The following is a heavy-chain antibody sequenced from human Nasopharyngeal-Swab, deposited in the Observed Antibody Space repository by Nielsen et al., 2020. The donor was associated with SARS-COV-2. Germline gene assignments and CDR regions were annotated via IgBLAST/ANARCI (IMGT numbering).Heavy chain of an antibody. CDR2: MYYSGST. CDR1: GGSNSSYY. Sequence: SETLSLTCTVSGGSNSSYYWSWIRQPPGKGLEWIGYMYYSGSTKYNPSLKSRVTISVDRSKNQFSLRLSSVTAADTAVYYCARRYFDSLYGMDVWGQGTTVTVSS. V-gene: IGHV4-59*01. D-gene: IGHD3-9*01. CDR3: ARRYFDSLYGMDV. J-gene: IGHJ6*02.